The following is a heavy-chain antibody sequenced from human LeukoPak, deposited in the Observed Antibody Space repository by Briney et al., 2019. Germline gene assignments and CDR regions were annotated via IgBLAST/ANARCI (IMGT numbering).Heavy chain of an antibody. V-gene: IGHV4-39*07. CDR1: GGSISVSSHY. Sequence: SETLSLTCTVSGGSISVSSHYWGWIRQPPGKGLEWIGSSYYSGSAYYNPSLKSRVTISVDTSKNQFSLKLSSVTAADTAVYYCARVDSNNWYDSRGYFDYWGQGTLVTVSS. CDR2: SYYSGSA. J-gene: IGHJ4*02. CDR3: ARVDSNNWYDSRGYFDY. D-gene: IGHD6-13*01.